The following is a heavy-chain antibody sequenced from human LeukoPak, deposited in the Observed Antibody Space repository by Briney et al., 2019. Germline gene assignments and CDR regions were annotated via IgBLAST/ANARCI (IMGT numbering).Heavy chain of an antibody. CDR2: ITCDGRST. D-gene: IGHD2-2*02. J-gene: IGHJ3*02. CDR3: AYTTNGLRGAFDI. Sequence: GGSLRLSCAASGFTFSSYWMHWVRRAPGKGLVWVSSITCDGRSTNYADSVKGRFTISRDNAKNTLYLQMSSLRAEDTAVYYCAYTTNGLRGAFDIWGQGTMVTVSS. V-gene: IGHV3-74*01. CDR1: GFTFSSYW.